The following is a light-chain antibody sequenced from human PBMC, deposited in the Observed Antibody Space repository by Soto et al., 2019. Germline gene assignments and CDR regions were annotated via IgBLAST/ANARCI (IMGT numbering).Light chain of an antibody. V-gene: IGKV3-15*01. Sequence: EIVMTQSPATLSVSPGGRATLSCRASQSISDTLAWYQQKPGQAPRLLIYGASTRATGIPARFSGSGSGTEFTLTISSLQSEDFAIYYCQQYNNWSTFGQGTRLEIK. CDR1: QSISDT. J-gene: IGKJ5*01. CDR3: QQYNNWST. CDR2: GAS.